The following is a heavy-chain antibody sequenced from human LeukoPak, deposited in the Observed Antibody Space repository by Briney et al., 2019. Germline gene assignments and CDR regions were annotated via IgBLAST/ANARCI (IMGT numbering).Heavy chain of an antibody. CDR2: IYYSGGT. D-gene: IGHD2-15*01. CDR3: ARAALYCSGGSCYPSTFDY. J-gene: IGHJ4*02. CDR1: GGSISNSY. Sequence: KPSETLSLTCTVSGGSISNSYWSWIRQPPGKGLEWIGYIYYSGGTNYSPSLKSRVTVSVDTSKNQFSLKLSSVTAADTAVHYCARAALYCSGGSCYPSTFDYWGQGTLVTVSS. V-gene: IGHV4-59*01.